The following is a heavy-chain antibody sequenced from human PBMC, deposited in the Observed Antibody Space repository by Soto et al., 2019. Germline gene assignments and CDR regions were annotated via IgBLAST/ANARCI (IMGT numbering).Heavy chain of an antibody. V-gene: IGHV1-8*01. CDR3: ARVYYDFWSGYLNFGYYYYRMDV. CDR1: GYTFTSYD. D-gene: IGHD3-3*01. J-gene: IGHJ6*02. Sequence: GASVRVSCKASGYTFTSYDINWVRQATGQGLEWMGWMNPNSGNTGYAQKFQGRVTMTRNTSISTAYMELSSLRSEDTAVYYCARVYYDFWSGYLNFGYYYYRMDVRGQGTTVTVSS. CDR2: MNPNSGNT.